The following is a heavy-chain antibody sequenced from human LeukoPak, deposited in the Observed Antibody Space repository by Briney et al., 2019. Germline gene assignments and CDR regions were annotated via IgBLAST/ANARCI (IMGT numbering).Heavy chain of an antibody. Sequence: GGSLRLSCAASGFTFSSYAMTWVRQAPGKGLEWVSTITGSGGYTYYADSVKGRFAISRDNSKNTLFLRMNSLRAEDTAVYFCAKQSLYDSSGHFHYWGQGTLVTVSS. D-gene: IGHD3-22*01. CDR1: GFTFSSYA. CDR3: AKQSLYDSSGHFHY. CDR2: ITGSGGYT. V-gene: IGHV3-23*01. J-gene: IGHJ4*02.